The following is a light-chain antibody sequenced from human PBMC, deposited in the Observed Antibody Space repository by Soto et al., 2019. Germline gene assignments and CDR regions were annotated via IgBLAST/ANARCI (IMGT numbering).Light chain of an antibody. CDR2: DAS. CDR3: QQSHSTPLL. J-gene: IGKJ1*01. Sequence: DIQMTQSPSTLSASIGDRVTITCRASQSISNYLAWYQQKPGEAPKLLIYDASSLESGVPSTFSGSASGTDFTLTISSLQPEDFATYYCQQSHSTPLLFGQGTKVDIK. V-gene: IGKV1-5*01. CDR1: QSISNY.